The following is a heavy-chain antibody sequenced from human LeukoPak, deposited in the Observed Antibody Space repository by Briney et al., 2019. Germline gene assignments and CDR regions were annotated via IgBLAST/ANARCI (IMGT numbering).Heavy chain of an antibody. V-gene: IGHV1-2*02. Sequence: ASVRVSCKASGYTFTAYYIHWVRQAPGQGLEWMGWINPNSGGTNFAQKFQGRVTMTGDTSISTAYMELSRLRSDDTAVYYCARDRDYSYGLNPYFDYWGQGTLVTVSS. J-gene: IGHJ4*02. D-gene: IGHD5-18*01. CDR2: INPNSGGT. CDR1: GYTFTAYY. CDR3: ARDRDYSYGLNPYFDY.